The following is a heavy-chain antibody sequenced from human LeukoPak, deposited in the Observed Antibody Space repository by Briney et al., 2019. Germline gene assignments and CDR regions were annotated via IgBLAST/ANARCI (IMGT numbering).Heavy chain of an antibody. CDR2: IRPNSGTT. Sequence: ASVKVSCKASGYTFTVYSMHWVRQAPGQGLEWVGLIRPNSGTTNYAQRFQGRVTMTRDTSISTAYMELSSLRSDDTAVYYCATVTRYHSDGYTSRGYNDYWGQGTLVTVSS. J-gene: IGHJ4*02. D-gene: IGHD5-24*01. CDR3: ATVTRYHSDGYTSRGYNDY. V-gene: IGHV1-2*02. CDR1: GYTFTVYS.